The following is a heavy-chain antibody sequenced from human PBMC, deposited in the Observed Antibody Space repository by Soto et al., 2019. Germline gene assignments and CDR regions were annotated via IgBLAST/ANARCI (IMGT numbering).Heavy chain of an antibody. CDR3: AGGDQD. J-gene: IGHJ4*02. V-gene: IGHV3-74*01. CDR1: GFPFSTYW. Sequence: EEHLVQSGGGLVQPGGSLRLSCAASGFPFSTYWMHWVRQVPGQGLVWVSRINGDGSSTIYADFVKGRFTISRDNAKNTLYLQMNSQKVEDTAIYSCAGGDQDWGQGAVVTVSS. D-gene: IGHD2-21*01. CDR2: INGDGSST.